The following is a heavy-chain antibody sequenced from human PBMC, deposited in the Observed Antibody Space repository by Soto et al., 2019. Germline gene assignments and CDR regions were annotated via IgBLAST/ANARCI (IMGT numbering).Heavy chain of an antibody. V-gene: IGHV1-69*13. CDR1: GGTFSRYA. Sequence: SVKVSCKASGGTFSRYAISWVRQAPGQGLEWMGGIIPIFGTANYAQKFQGRVTITADESTSTAYMELSSLRFEDTAVYYCARAIVGPTTTGWLGPWGQGTLVTVSS. CDR3: ARAIVGPTTTGWLGP. J-gene: IGHJ5*02. D-gene: IGHD1-26*01. CDR2: IIPIFGTA.